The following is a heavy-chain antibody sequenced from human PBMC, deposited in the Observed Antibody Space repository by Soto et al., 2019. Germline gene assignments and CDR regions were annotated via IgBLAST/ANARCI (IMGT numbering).Heavy chain of an antibody. CDR1: GYTFTIYW. V-gene: IGHV5-51*01. CDR3: ARPANTVADHFDL. Sequence: PGASLKISCQCSGYTFTIYWIGWVRQMPGKGLEWMGIIYPSDSDTRYSPSFQGQVTISADQSINTAYLQWDSLKASDTAIYYCARPANTVADHFDLWGQGTPGTVSS. D-gene: IGHD4-17*01. J-gene: IGHJ4*02. CDR2: IYPSDSDT.